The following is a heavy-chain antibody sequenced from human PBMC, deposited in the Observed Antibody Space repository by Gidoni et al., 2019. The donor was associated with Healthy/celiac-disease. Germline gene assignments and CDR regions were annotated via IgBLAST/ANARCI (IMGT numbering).Heavy chain of an antibody. CDR3: AKPPQWELLGYFDY. V-gene: IGHV3-23*01. CDR2: IRGSGGST. Sequence: EVQLLESGGGLVQPGGSLRLSCASSGFTFRSYAMSWVRQAPGKGLGGVSAIRGSGGSTYYADSVKGRFTISRDNSKNTLYLQMNSLRAEDTAVYYCAKPPQWELLGYFDYWGQGTLVTVSS. J-gene: IGHJ4*02. D-gene: IGHD1-26*01. CDR1: GFTFRSYA.